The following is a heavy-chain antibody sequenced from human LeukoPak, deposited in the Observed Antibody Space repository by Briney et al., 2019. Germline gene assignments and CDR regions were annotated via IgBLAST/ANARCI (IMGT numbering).Heavy chain of an antibody. V-gene: IGHV3-48*01. D-gene: IGHD2-2*01. CDR3: AKPGSSDIVVVPAAIPYYYYYYYMDV. CDR1: GFNFRAYW. J-gene: IGHJ6*03. Sequence: GGSLRLSCTTSGFNFRAYWMGWVRQAPGKGLEWVSYIGHTGSITDYADSVKGRFTISRDNAKNSLYLQMNTLRAEDTAVYYCAKPGSSDIVVVPAAIPYYYYYYYMDVWGKGTTVTVSS. CDR2: IGHTGSIT.